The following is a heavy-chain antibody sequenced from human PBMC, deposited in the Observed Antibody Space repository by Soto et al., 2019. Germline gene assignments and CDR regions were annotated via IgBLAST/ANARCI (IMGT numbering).Heavy chain of an antibody. CDR2: IIPIFGTP. Sequence: QVQLVQSGAEVKKPGSSVKVSCKASGGIFSTYAISWLRQAPGQGLEWMGGIIPIFGTPNYAQRFQGRVTITGAHLTTTSYMELSRLKSEDTAVYYCARDRDDYGSGNYYNRIDFWGQGTLVTVSS. V-gene: IGHV1-69*01. D-gene: IGHD3-10*01. CDR3: ARDRDDYGSGNYYNRIDF. CDR1: GGIFSTYA. J-gene: IGHJ4*02.